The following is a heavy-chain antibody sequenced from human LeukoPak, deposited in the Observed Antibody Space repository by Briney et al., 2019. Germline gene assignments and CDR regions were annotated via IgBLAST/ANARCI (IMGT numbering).Heavy chain of an antibody. CDR3: ASPGSVYDFWSGWRGDWTSAFDI. J-gene: IGHJ3*02. CDR1: GGSIISSSYY. Sequence: SETLSLTCTVSGGSIISSSYYWGWIRQPPGKGLEWIGSIYYSGSTYYNPSLKSRVTISVDTSKNQFSLKLSSVTAADTAVYYCASPGSVYDFWSGWRGDWTSAFDIWGQGTLVTVSS. CDR2: IYYSGST. D-gene: IGHD3-3*01. V-gene: IGHV4-39*01.